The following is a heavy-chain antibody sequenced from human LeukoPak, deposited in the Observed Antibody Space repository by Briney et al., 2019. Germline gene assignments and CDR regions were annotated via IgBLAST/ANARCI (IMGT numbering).Heavy chain of an antibody. Sequence: GGSLRLSCAASGFTFSSYGMHWVRQAPGKGLEWVAVIWYDGSNKYYADSVKGRFTISRDNSKNTLYLQMNSLRAEDTAVYYCASEVGATPLDYWGQGTLVTVSS. CDR2: IWYDGSNK. CDR3: ASEVGATPLDY. D-gene: IGHD1-26*01. V-gene: IGHV3-33*01. CDR1: GFTFSSYG. J-gene: IGHJ4*02.